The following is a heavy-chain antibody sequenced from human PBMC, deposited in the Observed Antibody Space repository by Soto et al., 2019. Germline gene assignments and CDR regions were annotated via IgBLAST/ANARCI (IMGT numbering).Heavy chain of an antibody. CDR1: GFNFGNYA. D-gene: IGHD2-21*01. Sequence: EVQLLESGGGLVQPGGSLEVSCRGSGFNFGNYAMSWVRQAPGKGPEWVSSVGGGGSDTDYADSVRGRFTISRDNSRNTLYLHMNSLRAEDTAIYFCAKDFIPRNSIYDPFDIWGQVTTVTVSS. V-gene: IGHV3-23*01. CDR3: AKDFIPRNSIYDPFDI. J-gene: IGHJ3*02. CDR2: VGGGGSDT.